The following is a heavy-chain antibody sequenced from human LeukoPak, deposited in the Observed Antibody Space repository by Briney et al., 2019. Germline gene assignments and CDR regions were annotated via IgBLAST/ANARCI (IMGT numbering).Heavy chain of an antibody. CDR3: ASEQWLVPFDY. CDR2: ISSSSSTI. V-gene: IGHV3-48*01. CDR1: GFTFSSYS. J-gene: IGHJ4*02. Sequence: PGGSLRLSCAASGFTFSSYSMNWVRQAPGKGLEWVSYISSSSSTIYYADSVKGRFTISRDNAKNSLYLQMNSLRAEDTAVYYCASEQWLVPFDYWGQGTLVTVSS. D-gene: IGHD6-19*01.